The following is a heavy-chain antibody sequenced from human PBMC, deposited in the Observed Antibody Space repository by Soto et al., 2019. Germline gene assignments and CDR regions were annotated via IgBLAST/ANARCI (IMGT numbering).Heavy chain of an antibody. CDR2: ISGSGGST. J-gene: IGHJ4*02. V-gene: IGHV3-23*01. D-gene: IGHD4-17*01. CDR1: GFTFSSYA. Sequence: GGSLRLSCAASGFTFSSYAMSWVRQAPGKGLEWVSAISGSGGSTYYADSVKGRFTISRDNSKNTLYLQMNSLRAEDTAVYYCAKEGKYMTTVTTGGMSYWGQGTLVTVPS. CDR3: AKEGKYMTTVTTGGMSY.